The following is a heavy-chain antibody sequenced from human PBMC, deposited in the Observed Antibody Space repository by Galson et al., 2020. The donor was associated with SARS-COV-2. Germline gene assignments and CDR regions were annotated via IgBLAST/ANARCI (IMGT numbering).Heavy chain of an antibody. V-gene: IGHV3-30*03. D-gene: IGHD1-26*01. Sequence: GESLKLSCATSGFTFSSYVMSWVRQAPGKGLECVAVISDDGSETSYAHSVRGRFTISRDDFENTLYLQMRTLRPDDTAVYYCAGDYASYQSDFDYWGQGTLVTVSS. CDR1: GFTFSSYV. CDR3: AGDYASYQSDFDY. CDR2: ISDDGSET. J-gene: IGHJ4*02.